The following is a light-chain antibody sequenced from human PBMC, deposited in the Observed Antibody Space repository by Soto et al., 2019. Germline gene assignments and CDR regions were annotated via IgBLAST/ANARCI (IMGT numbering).Light chain of an antibody. CDR2: AAS. CDR3: QQSYSTPRT. CDR1: QIMSSY. V-gene: IGKV1-39*01. Sequence: DIQMTQSPSSLSASVGDRVTITCRGIQIMSSYLNWYQQKPGKAPKLLIYAASSLQSGVPSRFSGSGSGTDFTLTISSLQPEDFATYYCQQSYSTPRTFGQGPKVEIK. J-gene: IGKJ1*01.